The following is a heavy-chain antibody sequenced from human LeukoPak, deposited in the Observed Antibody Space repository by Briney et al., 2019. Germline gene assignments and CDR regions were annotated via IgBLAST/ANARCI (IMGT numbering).Heavy chain of an antibody. J-gene: IGHJ3*02. CDR3: ARQGSGGVVVAATPGGHDAFDI. CDR2: IYYSGST. V-gene: IGHV4-39*01. D-gene: IGHD2-15*01. Sequence: TSETLSLTCTVSGGSISSSSYYWGWIRQPPGKGLEWIGSIYYSGSTYYNPPLKSRVTISVDTSKNQFSLKLSSVTAADTAVYYCARQGSGGVVVAATPGGHDAFDIWGQGTMVTVSS. CDR1: GGSISSSSYY.